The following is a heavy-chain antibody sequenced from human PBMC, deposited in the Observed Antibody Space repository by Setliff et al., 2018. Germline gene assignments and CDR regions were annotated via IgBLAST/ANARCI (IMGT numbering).Heavy chain of an antibody. CDR2: IIPIFGTA. V-gene: IGHV1-18*01. CDR3: ARVGSSSFLNWFDP. D-gene: IGHD6-13*01. CDR1: GYTFTSYD. Sequence: ASVKVSCKASGYTFTSYDINWVRQATGQGLEWMGRIIPIFGTANYAQKLQGRVTMTTDTSTSTAYMELRSLRSDDTAVYYCARVGSSSFLNWFDPWGQGTLVTVSS. J-gene: IGHJ5*02.